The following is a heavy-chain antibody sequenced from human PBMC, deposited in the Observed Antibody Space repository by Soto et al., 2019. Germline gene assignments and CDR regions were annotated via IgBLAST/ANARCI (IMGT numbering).Heavy chain of an antibody. V-gene: IGHV6-1*01. D-gene: IGHD2-2*01. Sequence: PSQTLSLTCAISGDNVSSNIGAWSCIRQCPSRGLEWLGRTLYRSKWHEDYAISMQGRIIINADTSKNQFSLQLNSVTPEDTAVYFCASEKRTMPGSRGYFDYWGQGTLVTVSS. J-gene: IGHJ4*02. CDR3: ASEKRTMPGSRGYFDY. CDR1: GDNVSSNIGA. CDR2: TLYRSKWHE.